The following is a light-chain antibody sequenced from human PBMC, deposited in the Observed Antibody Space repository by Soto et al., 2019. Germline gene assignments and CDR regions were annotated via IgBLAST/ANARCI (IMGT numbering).Light chain of an antibody. CDR2: LDS. V-gene: IGKV2-28*01. CDR1: QSLLGINGYNY. J-gene: IGKJ1*01. Sequence: DIVMTQSPLSLPVTPGEPASISCRSSQSLLGINGYNYLDWYLQKPGQSPQLLIYLDSIRASGVPDRFSGGGSGTDFTLKISRVEAEDVGLYYCMQALQAPLTFGQGTKVEIK. CDR3: MQALQAPLT.